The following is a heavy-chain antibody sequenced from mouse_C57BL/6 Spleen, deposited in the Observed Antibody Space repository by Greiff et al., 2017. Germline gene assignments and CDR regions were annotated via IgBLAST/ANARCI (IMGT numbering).Heavy chain of an antibody. J-gene: IGHJ3*01. Sequence: QVQLQQPGAELVKPGASVKLSCKASGYTFTSYWMHWVKQRPGQGLEWIGMIHPKSGSTNYNEKFKSKATLTVDKSSSTAYMQLSSLTSEDSAVYYGARGYYGSSAWFAYWGQGTLVTVSA. CDR3: ARGYYGSSAWFAY. CDR2: IHPKSGST. D-gene: IGHD1-1*01. CDR1: GYTFTSYW. V-gene: IGHV1-64*01.